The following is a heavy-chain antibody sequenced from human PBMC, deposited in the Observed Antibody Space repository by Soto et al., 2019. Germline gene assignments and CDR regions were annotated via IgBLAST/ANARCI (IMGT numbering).Heavy chain of an antibody. V-gene: IGHV3-53*02. J-gene: IGHJ4*02. CDR3: ASGVARGVFNY. CDR2: ISSGGSA. Sequence: EVQLVETGGGLIQPGGSLRLSCAASGFTVSSNYMSWVRQAPGQGLEWVSLISSGGSAYYADSVKGRFTISRDNSKNTLYLQMNRLRAEDTAVYYCASGVARGVFNYWGQGTLVSVSS. D-gene: IGHD3-10*01. CDR1: GFTVSSNY.